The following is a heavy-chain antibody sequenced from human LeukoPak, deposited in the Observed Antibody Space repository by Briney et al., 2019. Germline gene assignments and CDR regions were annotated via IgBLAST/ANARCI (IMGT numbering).Heavy chain of an antibody. CDR3: GGDSHPRGGSWAFDV. D-gene: IGHD3-10*01. Sequence: SQTLSLTCTVSGGSIISGGNYWSWIRQFPGKGLEWIAYIYSSGSTSSNPSLKSRVTTSVDTSKDQFFLKLISVTAADTAVYYLGGDSHPRGGSWAFDVWGPGTMVTVSS. CDR2: IYSSGST. CDR1: GGSIISGGNY. V-gene: IGHV4-31*03. J-gene: IGHJ3*01.